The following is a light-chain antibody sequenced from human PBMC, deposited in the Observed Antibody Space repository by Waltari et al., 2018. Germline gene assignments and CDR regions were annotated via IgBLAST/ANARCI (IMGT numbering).Light chain of an antibody. CDR3: ATWDSSLSAGVV. J-gene: IGLJ2*01. CDR1: SSNIGNNY. Sequence: QSVLTQPPSVSATPGQKVTISCSGSSSNIGNNYVSWYQHLPGTAPKLLIYDNSKRPPGTPYRFSGSNAGTSATLGITGLQTGDEADYYCATWDSSLSAGVVFGGGTKLTVL. CDR2: DNS. V-gene: IGLV1-51*01.